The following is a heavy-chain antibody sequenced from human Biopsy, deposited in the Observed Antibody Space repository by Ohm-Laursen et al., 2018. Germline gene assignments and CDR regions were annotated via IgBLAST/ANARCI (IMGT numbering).Heavy chain of an antibody. CDR1: GYFFNIYH. CDR2: INPGGGGT. V-gene: IGHV1-46*02. Sequence: ASVKVSCKTSGYFFNIYHLHWLRQAPGQSFEWMGIINPGGGGTRYADKFLGRVTMTRDMSTNTVYMELARLSPDDTAMYFCARNGTGGSNWLDPWGQGTLITVSS. D-gene: IGHD1-1*01. CDR3: ARNGTGGSNWLDP. J-gene: IGHJ5*02.